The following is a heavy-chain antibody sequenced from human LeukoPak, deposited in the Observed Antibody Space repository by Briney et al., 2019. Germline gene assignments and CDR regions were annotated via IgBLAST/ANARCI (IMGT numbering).Heavy chain of an antibody. J-gene: IGHJ5*02. CDR2: IYFGGTT. CDR1: GGSIKNYY. CDR3: ARHRSDTGGKKGVNWFDP. V-gene: IGHV4-59*01. Sequence: SETLSLTFSLSGGSIKNYYWSWIRQPPGKGLEWLGNIYFGGTTDYNSSLKSRLTISVDTFKNQLSLNLQSVTAADTATYYCARHRSDTGGKKGVNWFDPWGQGTLVTVSS. D-gene: IGHD4-23*01.